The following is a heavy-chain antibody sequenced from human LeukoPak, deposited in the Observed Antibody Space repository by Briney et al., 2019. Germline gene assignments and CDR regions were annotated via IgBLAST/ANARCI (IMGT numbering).Heavy chain of an antibody. CDR1: GGTFSSYA. CDR3: ARVLSGVDY. CDR2: IIPIFGTA. V-gene: IGHV1-69*05. D-gene: IGHD3-10*01. Sequence: GASVKVSCKASGGTFSSYAISWVRQAPGQGLEWMGGIIPIFGTANYAQKFQGRVTMTRDTSISTAYMELSRLRSDDTAVYYCARVLSGVDYWGQGTLVTVSS. J-gene: IGHJ4*02.